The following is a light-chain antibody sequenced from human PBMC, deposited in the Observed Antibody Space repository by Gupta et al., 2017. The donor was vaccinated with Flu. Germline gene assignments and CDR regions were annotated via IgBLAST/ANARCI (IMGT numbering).Light chain of an antibody. V-gene: IGKV3-20*01. CDR1: QSVSSSY. CDR3: QQYGSSTLT. CDR2: GAS. J-gene: IGKJ4*01. Sequence: EIVLTQSPRTLSLSPGERATLSCRASQSVSSSYLAWYQQKPGQAPRLLIYGASSRATGIPDRFSGSGSGTDFTLTISRLEPEDFAVYYCQQYGSSTLTFGGGTKVEIK.